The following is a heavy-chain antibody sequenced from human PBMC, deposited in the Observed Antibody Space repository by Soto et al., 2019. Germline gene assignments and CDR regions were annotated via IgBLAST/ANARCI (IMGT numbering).Heavy chain of an antibody. CDR1: GFTFSTYS. CDR3: ASQSHYSSGYSFDY. Sequence: PGGSLILSCAASGFTFSTYSMHWVRQAPGKGLEYVSAISSNGGYTYYANSVKGRFTISRDNSKNTLYLQMDSLRAEDMAVYYCASQSHYSSGYSFDYWGQGTLVTVSS. D-gene: IGHD3-22*01. V-gene: IGHV3-64*01. CDR2: ISSNGGYT. J-gene: IGHJ4*02.